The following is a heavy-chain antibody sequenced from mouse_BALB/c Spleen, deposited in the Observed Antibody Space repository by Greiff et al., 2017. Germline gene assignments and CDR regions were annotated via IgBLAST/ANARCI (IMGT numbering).Heavy chain of an antibody. CDR2: IDPANGNT. CDR1: GFNIKDTY. CDR3: ARGGSYGDYAMDY. D-gene: IGHD1-1*02. Sequence: VQLQQSGAELVKPGASVKLSCTASGFNIKDTYMHWVKQRPEQGLEWIGRIDPANGNTKYDPKFQGKATITADTSSNTAYLQLSSLTSEDTAVYYCARGGSYGDYAMDYWGQGTSVTVSS. J-gene: IGHJ4*01. V-gene: IGHV14-3*02.